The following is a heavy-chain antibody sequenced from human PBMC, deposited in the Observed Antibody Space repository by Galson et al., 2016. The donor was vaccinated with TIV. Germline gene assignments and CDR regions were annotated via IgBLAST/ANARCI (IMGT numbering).Heavy chain of an antibody. Sequence: PALVKPTQTLTLTCTFSGFSLRSSGVCVSWTRQAPGKALEWLALLDWENDKYYSTSLKTRLTISKDTSKNRVVLTMTNMGPVDTATYYCARKLEWDRNGWFDHWGQGVRVTVSS. J-gene: IGHJ5*02. D-gene: IGHD3-3*01. CDR1: GFSLRSSGVC. CDR2: LDWENDK. V-gene: IGHV2-70*01. CDR3: ARKLEWDRNGWFDH.